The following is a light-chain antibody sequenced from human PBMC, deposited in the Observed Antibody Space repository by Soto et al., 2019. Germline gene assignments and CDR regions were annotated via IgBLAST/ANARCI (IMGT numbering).Light chain of an antibody. V-gene: IGLV3-21*02. CDR2: DDS. J-gene: IGLJ3*02. Sequence: SYELTQSPSVSVAPGQTARITCGGTNIGSKSVHWYQQKPGQAPVAVVYDDSDRPSGIPERFSGSNSGNKATLTISRVEAGDEADLYCQVWDSRSEHWVFGGGTKLTVL. CDR3: QVWDSRSEHWV. CDR1: NIGSKS.